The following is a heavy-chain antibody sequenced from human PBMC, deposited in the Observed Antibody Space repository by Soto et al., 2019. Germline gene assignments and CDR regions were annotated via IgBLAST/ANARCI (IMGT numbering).Heavy chain of an antibody. Sequence: GGSLRLSCSASAFTFSSYAMHWVRQAPGKGLEWVAVIWFDESNKYYADSVKGRFAISRDNSKNTLYLQMNSPRAEDTAVYYCARSYFENDAFDVWGQGTLVTVSS. V-gene: IGHV3-33*01. J-gene: IGHJ3*01. CDR2: IWFDESNK. CDR1: AFTFSSYA. CDR3: ARSYFENDAFDV. D-gene: IGHD2-8*01.